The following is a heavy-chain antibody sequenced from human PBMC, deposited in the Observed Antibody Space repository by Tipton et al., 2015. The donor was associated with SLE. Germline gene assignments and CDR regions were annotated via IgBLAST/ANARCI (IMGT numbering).Heavy chain of an antibody. J-gene: IGHJ5*02. Sequence: QLVQSGGEVKKPGASVKVPCKASGYTFSNYAIGWVRQAPGQGLEWMGWISAYNGNTNYAQRFQDRVTMTTDTSTSTAYMELRSLRSGDTAVYYCARSTVATDYSYNRFDPWGQGTLVTVSS. D-gene: IGHD5-12*01. V-gene: IGHV1-18*01. CDR3: ARSTVATDYSYNRFDP. CDR1: GYTFSNYA. CDR2: ISAYNGNT.